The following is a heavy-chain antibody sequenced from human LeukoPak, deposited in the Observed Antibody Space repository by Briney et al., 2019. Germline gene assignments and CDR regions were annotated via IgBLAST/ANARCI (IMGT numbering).Heavy chain of an antibody. Sequence: GGSLRLSCAASGFTFSSYAMSWVRQAPGKGLEWVSAISGSGGSTYYADSVKGRFTISRDNSKNTLYLQMNSLRAEDTAVYYCASFPRPYYYDSSGYFDYWGQGTLVTVSS. CDR3: ASFPRPYYYDSSGYFDY. CDR1: GFTFSSYA. D-gene: IGHD3-22*01. CDR2: ISGSGGST. V-gene: IGHV3-23*01. J-gene: IGHJ4*02.